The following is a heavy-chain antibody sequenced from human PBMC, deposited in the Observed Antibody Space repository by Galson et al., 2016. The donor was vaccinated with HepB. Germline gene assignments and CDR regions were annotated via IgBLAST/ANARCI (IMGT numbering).Heavy chain of an antibody. D-gene: IGHD3-16*02. V-gene: IGHV4-39*01. CDR2: IHYSGST. CDR3: ARHVRPGSDPHWFDS. Sequence: SETLSLTCSVSGDSISSSRSSWGWIRQSPGKGLEHIGSIHYSGSTYYTPSRESPVTISVYTSKNQFSLKLTSVTAADTAVYYCARHVRPGSDPHWFDSWGLGTLVTVSS. J-gene: IGHJ5*01. CDR1: GDSISSSRSS.